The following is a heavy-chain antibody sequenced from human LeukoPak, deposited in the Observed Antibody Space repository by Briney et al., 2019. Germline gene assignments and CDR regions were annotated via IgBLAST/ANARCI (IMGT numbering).Heavy chain of an antibody. J-gene: IGHJ4*02. CDR3: ARELYGDYVDD. Sequence: GGSLRLSCAASGFIFTTYWMSWVRQAPGKGLEWVANINQDGTEKYYVDSVKGRFTISRDNAKNSLYLQMNSLRVEDTAVYYCARELYGDYVDDWGQGTLVTVSS. CDR1: GFIFTTYW. D-gene: IGHD4/OR15-4a*01. V-gene: IGHV3-7*01. CDR2: INQDGTEK.